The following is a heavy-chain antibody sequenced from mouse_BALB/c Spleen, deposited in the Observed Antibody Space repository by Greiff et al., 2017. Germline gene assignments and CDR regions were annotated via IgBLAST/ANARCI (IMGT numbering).Heavy chain of an antibody. CDR3: ASSDGNYERGYAMDY. Sequence: VHVKQSGPELVKPGASMKISCKASGYSFTGYTMNWVKQSHGKNLEWIGLINPYNGGTSYNQKFKGKATLTVDKSSSTAYMELLSLTSEDSAVYYCASSDGNYERGYAMDYWGQGTSVTVSS. CDR2: INPYNGGT. J-gene: IGHJ4*01. CDR1: GYSFTGYT. D-gene: IGHD2-1*01. V-gene: IGHV1-18*01.